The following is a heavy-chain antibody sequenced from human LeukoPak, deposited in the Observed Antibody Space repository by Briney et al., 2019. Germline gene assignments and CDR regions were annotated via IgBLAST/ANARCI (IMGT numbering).Heavy chain of an antibody. CDR2: IIPIFGTA. J-gene: IGHJ6*02. V-gene: IGHV1-69*13. CDR3: ASTTYYYDSSGYEYYGMDV. CDR1: GGTFSSYA. D-gene: IGHD3-22*01. Sequence: GASVKVSCKASGGTFSSYAISWVRQAPGQGLEWMGGIIPIFGTANYAQKFQGRVTITADESTSTAYMELSSLRSEDTAVYCCASTTYYYDSSGYEYYGMDVWGQGTTVTVSS.